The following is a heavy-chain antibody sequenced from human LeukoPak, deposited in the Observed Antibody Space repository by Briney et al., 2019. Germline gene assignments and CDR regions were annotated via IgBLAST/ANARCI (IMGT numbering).Heavy chain of an antibody. CDR2: IIPILGIA. CDR1: GGTFSSYA. Sequence: SVKVSCKASGGTFSSYAISWVRQAPGQGLEWMGGIIPILGIANYAQKFQGRVTMTEDTSTDTAYMELSSLRSEDTAVYYCATEVRGSRGLDAFDIWGQGTMVTVSS. CDR3: ATEVRGSRGLDAFDI. V-gene: IGHV1-69*10. D-gene: IGHD1-26*01. J-gene: IGHJ3*02.